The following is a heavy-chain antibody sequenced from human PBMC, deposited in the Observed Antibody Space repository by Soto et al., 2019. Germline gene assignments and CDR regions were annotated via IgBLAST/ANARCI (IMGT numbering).Heavy chain of an antibody. Sequence: QVQLVQSGAEVKKPASSVRVSCKASGGPLSTCGISWVRQAPGQGLEYMGGISPVVGTTNYAQRFQGRLTITADESASTTYMELSSLISADTATYYSALLEFTDDALRDYWGHGTLLTVSS. CDR2: ISPVVGTT. D-gene: IGHD2-2*01. CDR1: GGPLSTCG. CDR3: ALLEFTDDALRDY. J-gene: IGHJ4*01. V-gene: IGHV1-69*01.